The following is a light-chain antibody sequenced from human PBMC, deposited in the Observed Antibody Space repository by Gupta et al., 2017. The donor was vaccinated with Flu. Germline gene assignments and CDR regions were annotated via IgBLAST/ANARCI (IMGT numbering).Light chain of an antibody. V-gene: IGLV2-11*01. CDR1: SSDVGGYNH. CDR2: DVS. Sequence: SVTISCSGTSSDVGGYNHVSWYQQHPGKAPNLMTYDVSKRPAGVPDRFSGSKSGNTASLTISGLEAEDEADYYCSSYAASYTYVFGTGTKITVL. CDR3: SSYAASYTYV. J-gene: IGLJ1*01.